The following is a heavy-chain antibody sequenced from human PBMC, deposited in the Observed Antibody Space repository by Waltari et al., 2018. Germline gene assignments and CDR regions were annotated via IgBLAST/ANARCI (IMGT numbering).Heavy chain of an antibody. CDR3: AKEYSSWAAFDY. D-gene: IGHD6-13*01. CDR2: ISWECGST. Sequence: EVQLVESGGVVVQPGGSLRLSCAASGFTFDDYTMHWVRQAPGKGLEWVSLISWECGSTYYADSVKGRFTISRDNSKNSLYLQMNSLRTEDTALYYCAKEYSSWAAFDYWGQGTLVTVSS. CDR1: GFTFDDYT. J-gene: IGHJ4*02. V-gene: IGHV3-43*01.